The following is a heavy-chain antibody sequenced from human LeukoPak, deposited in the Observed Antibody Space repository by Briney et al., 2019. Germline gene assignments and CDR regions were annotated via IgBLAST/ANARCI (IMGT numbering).Heavy chain of an antibody. CDR1: GGSISSGDYY. CDR2: IYYSGST. D-gene: IGHD3-22*01. V-gene: IGHV4-30-4*01. J-gene: IGHJ3*02. Sequence: SETLSLTCTVSGGSISSGDYYWSWIRQPLGKGLEWIGYIYYSGSTYYNPSLKSRVTISVDTSKNQFSLKLSSVTAADTAVYYCARDHYEASAFDIWGQGTMVTVSS. CDR3: ARDHYEASAFDI.